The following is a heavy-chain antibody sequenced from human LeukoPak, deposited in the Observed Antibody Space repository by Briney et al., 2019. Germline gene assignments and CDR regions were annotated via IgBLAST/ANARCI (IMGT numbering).Heavy chain of an antibody. J-gene: IGHJ4*02. V-gene: IGHV1-18*01. CDR2: TSAYNGNT. D-gene: IGHD3-10*01. CDR3: ARWRHYYGSGSYALNY. Sequence: ASVKVSCKASGYTFTSYGISWVRQAPGQGLEWMGWTSAYNGNTNYAQKLQGRVTMTTDTSTSTAYMELRSLRSDDTAVYYCARWRHYYGSGSYALNYWGQGTLVTVSS. CDR1: GYTFTSYG.